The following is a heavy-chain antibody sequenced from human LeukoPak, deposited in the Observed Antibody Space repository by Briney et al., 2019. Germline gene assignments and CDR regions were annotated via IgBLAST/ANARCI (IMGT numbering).Heavy chain of an antibody. V-gene: IGHV1-18*01. J-gene: IGHJ6*02. CDR2: ISTFNGNT. Sequence: ASVKVSCKASGYNFTNNGISWVRQAPGQGLEWMGWISTFNGNTYYEQKFRGRITMSTDTSTSTAYMELRSLRSDDTAVYYCAIDVDLHYFYDCGMDVWGQGTTVTVSS. CDR3: AIDVDLHYFYDCGMDV. CDR1: GYNFTNNG. D-gene: IGHD3/OR15-3a*01.